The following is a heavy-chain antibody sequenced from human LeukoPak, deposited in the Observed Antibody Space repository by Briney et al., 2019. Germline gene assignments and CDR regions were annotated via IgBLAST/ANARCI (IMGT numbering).Heavy chain of an antibody. V-gene: IGHV3-48*03. D-gene: IGHD2-15*01. J-gene: IGHJ4*02. CDR2: ISSSGSTI. CDR3: GRAGLNIVVPPLDY. Sequence: GGSLRLSCAASGFTFSSYEMNWVRQAPGKGLEWVSYISSSGSTIYYADSVKGRFTISRDNAKNSLYLQMNSLRAEDTAVYYCGRAGLNIVVPPLDYGGQEPWATVPS. CDR1: GFTFSSYE.